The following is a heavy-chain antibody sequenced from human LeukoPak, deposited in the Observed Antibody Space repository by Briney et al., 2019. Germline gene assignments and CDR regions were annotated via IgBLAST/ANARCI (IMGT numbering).Heavy chain of an antibody. J-gene: IGHJ4*02. CDR3: ARSRCGGDCYQYYFDY. CDR1: GYSFTSYW. CDR2: IYPGDSDT. V-gene: IGHV5-51*01. D-gene: IGHD2-21*02. Sequence: GESLKISCKGSGYSFTSYWIGWVRQMPGKGLEWMGIIYPGDSDTRYSPSFQGQVTISADKSISTAYLQWSSIKASDTAMYYCARSRCGGDCYQYYFDYWGQGTLVTVSS.